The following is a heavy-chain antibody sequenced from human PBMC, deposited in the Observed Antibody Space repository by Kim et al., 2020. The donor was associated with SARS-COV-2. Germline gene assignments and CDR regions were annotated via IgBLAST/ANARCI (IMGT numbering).Heavy chain of an antibody. Sequence: GGSLRLSCAASGFTFSNHWMYWLRQSPGKGLMWVADIVSDGSATRYADSVKGRFTISRDNAENTLNLHMNSLRVEDTAVYYCALGSNAYGGQPVYGGQGTVVTVSS. D-gene: IGHD4-17*01. V-gene: IGHV3-74*01. CDR3: ALGSNAYGGQPVY. J-gene: IGHJ4*02. CDR2: IVSDGSAT. CDR1: GFTFSNHW.